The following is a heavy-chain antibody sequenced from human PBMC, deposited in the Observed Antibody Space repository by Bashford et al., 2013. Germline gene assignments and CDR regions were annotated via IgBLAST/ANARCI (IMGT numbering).Heavy chain of an antibody. Sequence: WIRQPPGKGLVWVSRIKSEGDSTNYADSVKGRFTISRDNANNTLYLQMNSLRAEDTAVYYCARESASRDRVFDYWGQGTLVTVSS. J-gene: IGHJ4*02. CDR2: IKSEGDST. CDR3: ARESASRDRVFDY. D-gene: IGHD6-6*01. V-gene: IGHV3-74*01.